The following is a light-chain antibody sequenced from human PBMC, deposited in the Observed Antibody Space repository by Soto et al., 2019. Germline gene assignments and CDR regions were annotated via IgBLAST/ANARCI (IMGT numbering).Light chain of an antibody. CDR2: GAS. CDR3: QQYGCSRFT. V-gene: IGKV3-20*01. Sequence: EIVLTQSPGTLSLSPGERATISCRASPSVSSSYLAWYQQKPGQAPRLLIYGASSRATGIPDRFSGSGSGTDFTLTISRLEPEDFAVYYCQQYGCSRFTFGQGTRLEIK. CDR1: PSVSSSY. J-gene: IGKJ5*01.